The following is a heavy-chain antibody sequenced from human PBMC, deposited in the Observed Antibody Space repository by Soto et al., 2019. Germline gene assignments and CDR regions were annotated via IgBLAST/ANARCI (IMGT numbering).Heavy chain of an antibody. J-gene: IGHJ4*02. CDR2: INPSGGST. V-gene: IGHV1-46*01. CDR3: ARDRDYDSSRYHMFDY. Sequence: QVQLVQSGAEVKKPGASVKVSCKASGYTFTSYYMHWVRQAPGQGLEWMGIINPSGGSTSYAQKFQGRVTMTRDTSTSTVYMELSSLRSEDTAVYYCARDRDYDSSRYHMFDYWGQGTLVTVSS. D-gene: IGHD3-22*01. CDR1: GYTFTSYY.